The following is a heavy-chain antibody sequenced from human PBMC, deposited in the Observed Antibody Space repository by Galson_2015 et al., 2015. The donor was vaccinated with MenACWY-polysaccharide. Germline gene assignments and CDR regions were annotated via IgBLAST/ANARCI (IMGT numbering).Heavy chain of an antibody. CDR3: ARRRSNSPGSGMDV. CDR2: VFYTGTT. V-gene: IGHV4-39*01. J-gene: IGHJ6*02. D-gene: IGHD3-10*01. CDR1: GGSISGSSYY. Sequence: TLSLTCTVSGGSISGSSYYWGWIRQPPGKGLEWIGSVFYTGTTYYNPSLRSRVTVSVDTPNNQFSLRLISVTAADTAVYYCARRRSNSPGSGMDVWGQGTTVTVSS.